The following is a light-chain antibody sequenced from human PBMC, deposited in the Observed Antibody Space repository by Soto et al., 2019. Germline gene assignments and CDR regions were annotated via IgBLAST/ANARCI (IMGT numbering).Light chain of an antibody. V-gene: IGKV4-1*01. CDR2: WAS. Sequence: DIVMTQSPDSLAVSLGERATINCKSSQNVLYSSNNKNYLAWYQQKPGQPPKLLIYWASTRESGVPDRFSGSGSGTDFTLTISSLQAEDVAVYYCQQYYSTPWKFGQGTKV. CDR1: QNVLYSSNNKNY. J-gene: IGKJ1*01. CDR3: QQYYSTPWK.